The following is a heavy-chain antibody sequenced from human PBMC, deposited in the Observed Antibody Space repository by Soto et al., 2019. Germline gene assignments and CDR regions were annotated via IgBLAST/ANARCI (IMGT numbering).Heavy chain of an antibody. CDR1: GGTFSSYA. Sequence: QVQLVQSGAEVKKPGSSVKVSCKASGGTFSSYAISWVRQAPGQGLEWMGGIIPIFGTANYAQKFQGRVTITADESTSTAYMELISLRSEDTAVYYCARGGDIYCSGGSCYSPFSWFDPWGQGTLVTVSS. V-gene: IGHV1-69*01. CDR2: IIPIFGTA. D-gene: IGHD2-15*01. J-gene: IGHJ5*02. CDR3: ARGGDIYCSGGSCYSPFSWFDP.